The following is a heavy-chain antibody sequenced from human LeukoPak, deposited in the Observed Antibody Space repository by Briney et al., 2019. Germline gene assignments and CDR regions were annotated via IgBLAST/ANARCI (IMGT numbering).Heavy chain of an antibody. CDR2: INPNSGGT. J-gene: IGHJ4*02. CDR1: GYTFTGYY. D-gene: IGHD3-3*01. CDR3: ASANYDFWSGYFAHAGYYFDY. V-gene: IGHV1-2*02. Sequence: ASVKVSCQASGYTFTGYYMHWVRQAPGQGLEWMGWINPNSGGTNYAQKFQGRVTMTRDTSISTAYMELSRLRSDDTAVYYCASANYDFWSGYFAHAGYYFDYWGQGTLVTVSS.